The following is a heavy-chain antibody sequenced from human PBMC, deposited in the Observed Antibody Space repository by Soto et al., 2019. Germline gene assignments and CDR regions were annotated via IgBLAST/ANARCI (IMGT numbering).Heavy chain of an antibody. J-gene: IGHJ6*02. Sequence: PSETLSLTCTVSGGSISSSSYYWGWIRQPPGKGLEWIGSIYYSGSTYYNPSLKSRVTISVDTSKNQFSLKLSSVTAADTAVYYCARGGYDLWSGYYNYYGMDVWGQGTTVTVSS. CDR1: GGSISSSSYY. D-gene: IGHD3-3*01. CDR2: IYYSGST. CDR3: ARGGYDLWSGYYNYYGMDV. V-gene: IGHV4-39*01.